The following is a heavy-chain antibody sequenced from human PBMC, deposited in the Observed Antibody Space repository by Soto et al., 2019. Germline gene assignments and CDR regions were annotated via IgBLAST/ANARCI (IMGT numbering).Heavy chain of an antibody. J-gene: IGHJ4*02. CDR1: GFSCRWCW. CDR2: ISNDGSNE. Sequence: GGFLRLGCAGCGFSCRWCWMKCVRQAPGKGLEWVARISNDGSNEYYVDSVKGRFTISRDNSKNTLYPQMDSLRAEDTAVYYCAKGEVRGIIPSYFDYWGLGTLVTVSS. V-gene: IGHV3-30*18. D-gene: IGHD3-10*01. CDR3: AKGEVRGIIPSYFDY.